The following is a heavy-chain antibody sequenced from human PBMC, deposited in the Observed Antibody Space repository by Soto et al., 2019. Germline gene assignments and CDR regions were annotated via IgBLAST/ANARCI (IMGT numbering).Heavy chain of an antibody. V-gene: IGHV4-4*02. Sequence: SETLSLTCAVSGGSISSYNWWGWVRQPPGKGLEWIGEIYHTGITNYNPSLKSRVIMSVDKSKNQFSLRLTSVTAADTAVFYCARFGSPSLLLGELAPYYFDYWGQGILVTVSS. J-gene: IGHJ4*02. D-gene: IGHD3-16*01. CDR3: ARFGSPSLLLGELAPYYFDY. CDR2: IYHTGIT. CDR1: GGSISSYNW.